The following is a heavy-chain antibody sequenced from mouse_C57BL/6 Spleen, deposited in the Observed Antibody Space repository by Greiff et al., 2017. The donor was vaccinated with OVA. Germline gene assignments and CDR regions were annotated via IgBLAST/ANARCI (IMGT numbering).Heavy chain of an antibody. Sequence: DVMLVESGGGLVKPGGSLKLSCAASGFTFSSYAMSWVRQTPEKSLEWVATISDGGSYTYYPDNVKGRFTISRDNANNTLYLQMSRLKSEDTAMYYCARDPTVVTSDWYIDVWGTGTTVTVSS. CDR3: ARDPTVVTSDWYIDV. J-gene: IGHJ1*03. CDR1: GFTFSSYA. CDR2: ISDGGSYT. V-gene: IGHV5-4*01. D-gene: IGHD1-1*01.